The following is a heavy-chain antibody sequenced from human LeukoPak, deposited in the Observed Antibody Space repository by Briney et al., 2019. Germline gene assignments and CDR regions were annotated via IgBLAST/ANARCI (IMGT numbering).Heavy chain of an antibody. CDR1: GGSISSYY. Sequence: SETLSLTCTVSGGSISSYYWSWIRQPPGKGLEWIGYIYYSGSTNYNPSLKSRVTISVDTSKNQFSLKLSFVTAADTAVYYCARDSSGWRMFDYWGQGTLVTVSS. CDR3: ARDSSGWRMFDY. J-gene: IGHJ4*02. D-gene: IGHD6-19*01. CDR2: IYYSGST. V-gene: IGHV4-59*01.